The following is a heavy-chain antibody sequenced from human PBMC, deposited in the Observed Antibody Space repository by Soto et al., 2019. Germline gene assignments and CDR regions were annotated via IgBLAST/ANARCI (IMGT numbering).Heavy chain of an antibody. V-gene: IGHV1-8*01. CDR1: GYTFTSYD. Sequence: ASVKVSCKASGYTFTSYDINWVRQATGQGLEWMGWMNPNSGNTGYAQKFQGRVTMTRNTSISTAYMELSSLRSEDTAVYYCATKHYVWGSYQYWGQGTLVTVSS. CDR2: MNPNSGNT. J-gene: IGHJ4*02. D-gene: IGHD3-16*02. CDR3: ATKHYVWGSYQY.